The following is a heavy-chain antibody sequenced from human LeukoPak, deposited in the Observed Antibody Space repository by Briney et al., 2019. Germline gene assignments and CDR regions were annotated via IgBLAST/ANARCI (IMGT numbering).Heavy chain of an antibody. D-gene: IGHD6-19*01. CDR3: ARGTHSSGWYWFDP. CDR2: IIPIFGTT. V-gene: IGHV1-69*13. Sequence: SVKVSCKASGGTFSTYAISWVRQAPGQGLEWMGGIIPIFGTTNYAQRFQGRVTITADESTSTAYMELSSLRSEDMAVYYCARGTHSSGWYWFDPWGQGTLVTVSS. CDR1: GGTFSTYA. J-gene: IGHJ5*02.